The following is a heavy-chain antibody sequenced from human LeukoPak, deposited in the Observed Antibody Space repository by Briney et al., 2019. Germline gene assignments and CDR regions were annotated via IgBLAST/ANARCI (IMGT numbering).Heavy chain of an antibody. V-gene: IGHV1-8*01. CDR2: MNPNSGNT. Sequence: GASVKVSCKASGYTFTSYDINWVRQATGQGLEWMGWMNPNSGNTGYAQKFQGRVTMTRNTSISTAYMELSSLRSDDTAVYYCARDPGYSYGLRTRPMNYWGQGTLVTVSS. J-gene: IGHJ4*02. D-gene: IGHD5-18*01. CDR3: ARDPGYSYGLRTRPMNY. CDR1: GYTFTSYD.